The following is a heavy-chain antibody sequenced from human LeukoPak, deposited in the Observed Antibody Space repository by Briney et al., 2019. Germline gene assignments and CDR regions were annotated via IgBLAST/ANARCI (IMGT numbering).Heavy chain of an antibody. CDR1: GFTFSRHW. CDR2: IKQDGSEK. V-gene: IGHV3-7*04. CDR3: ARGRHTVDY. D-gene: IGHD2-8*02. J-gene: IGHJ4*02. Sequence: GGSLRLSCAASGFTFSRHWMNWVRQAPGKGLEWVANIKQDGSEKYYADSVKGRFTIFRDNAKNSLYLQMNSLRTEDTAVYYCARGRHTVDYWGQGTLVTVSS.